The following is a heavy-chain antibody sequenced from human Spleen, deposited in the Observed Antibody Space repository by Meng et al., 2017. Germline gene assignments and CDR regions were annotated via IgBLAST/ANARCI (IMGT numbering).Heavy chain of an antibody. CDR2: ISGSGGST. CDR3: ATDSSTSNY. CDR1: GFTFSSYG. V-gene: IGHV3-23*01. J-gene: IGHJ4*02. Sequence: EAQLLQSGGGLVQPGGSLRLSCAASGFTFSSYGMCWVRQAPGKGPEWVSTISGSGGSTDYADSVKGRFTISRDNSKNTLYLQMNSLRAEDTALYYCATDSSTSNYWGQGTLVTVSS. D-gene: IGHD6-13*01.